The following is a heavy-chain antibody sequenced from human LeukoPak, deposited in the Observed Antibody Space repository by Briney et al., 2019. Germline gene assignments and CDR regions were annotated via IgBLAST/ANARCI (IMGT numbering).Heavy chain of an antibody. CDR1: GFTLSIYA. CDR2: FGVSGNT. J-gene: IGHJ4*02. D-gene: IGHD3-10*01. V-gene: IGHV3-23*01. CDR3: ARMIRGVYIDY. Sequence: GGSLRLSCAASGFTLSIYAMSWVRQAPGKGLEWVSCFGVSGNTYYADSVKGRFTISRDSSKNTLYLEMSSLRAEDTAVYSCARMIRGVYIDYWGQGTLVTVSS.